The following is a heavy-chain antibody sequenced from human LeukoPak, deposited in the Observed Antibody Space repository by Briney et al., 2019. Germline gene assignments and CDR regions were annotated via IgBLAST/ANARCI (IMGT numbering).Heavy chain of an antibody. CDR3: AGSGSSTGGFDP. CDR2: IYYSGST. D-gene: IGHD3-10*01. Sequence: SETLSLTCAVYGGSFSGYYWSWIRQPPGKGLEWIGYIYYSGSTYYNPSLKSRVTISVDTSKNQFSLKLSSVTAADTAVYYCAGSGSSTGGFDPWGQGTLVTVSS. V-gene: IGHV4-59*04. CDR1: GGSFSGYY. J-gene: IGHJ5*02.